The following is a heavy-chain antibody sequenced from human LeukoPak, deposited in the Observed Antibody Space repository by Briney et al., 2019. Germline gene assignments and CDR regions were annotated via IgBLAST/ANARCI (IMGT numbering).Heavy chain of an antibody. CDR3: ARRGGSYYYYYYGMDV. Sequence: GGSLRLSCAASGFTFSSYSMNWVRQAPGKGLEWVSYISSSSSTIYYADSVKGRFTISRDNAKNSLYLQMNSLRAEDTAVYYCARRGGSYYYYYYGMDVWGQGTTVTVSS. J-gene: IGHJ6*02. V-gene: IGHV3-48*04. D-gene: IGHD1-26*01. CDR2: ISSSSSTI. CDR1: GFTFSSYS.